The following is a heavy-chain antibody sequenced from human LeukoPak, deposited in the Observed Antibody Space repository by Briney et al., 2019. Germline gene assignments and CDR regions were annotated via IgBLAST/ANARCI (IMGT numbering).Heavy chain of an antibody. CDR1: GYTFTSYD. J-gene: IGHJ4*02. V-gene: IGHV1-8*01. CDR3: ARGYGSGSYRAGSYFDY. D-gene: IGHD3-10*01. Sequence: VASVKLSCKASGYTFTSYDINWVRQATGQGLEWMGWMNPNSGNTGYAQKFQGRVTMTRNTSISTAYMELSSLRSEDTAVYYCARGYGSGSYRAGSYFDYWGQGTLVTVSS. CDR2: MNPNSGNT.